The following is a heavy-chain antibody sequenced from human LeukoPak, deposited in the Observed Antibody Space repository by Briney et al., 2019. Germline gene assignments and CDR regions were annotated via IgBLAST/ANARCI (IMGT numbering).Heavy chain of an antibody. Sequence: SETLSLTCTVSGGSISSYYWSWIRQPAGKGLEWIGRIYTSGSTNYNPSLKSRVTTSVDTSKNQFSLKLSSVTAADTAVYYCAREGEDTAMVDYWGQGTLVTVSS. J-gene: IGHJ4*02. D-gene: IGHD5-18*01. CDR2: IYTSGST. V-gene: IGHV4-4*07. CDR3: AREGEDTAMVDY. CDR1: GGSISSYY.